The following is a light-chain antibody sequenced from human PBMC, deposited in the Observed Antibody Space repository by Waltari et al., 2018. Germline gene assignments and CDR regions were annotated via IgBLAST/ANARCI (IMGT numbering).Light chain of an antibody. CDR1: QSVLYSSNNKNY. J-gene: IGKJ4*01. V-gene: IGKV4-1*01. CDR3: RQYYSTPPT. CDR2: WAS. Sequence: DIVMTQPPDSLAVSLGERATINCKSTQSVLYSSNNKNYLAWYQQKPGQPPKLLIYWASTRESGVPDRFSGSGSGTDFTLTISSLQAEDVAVYYCRQYYSTPPTFGGGTKVEIK.